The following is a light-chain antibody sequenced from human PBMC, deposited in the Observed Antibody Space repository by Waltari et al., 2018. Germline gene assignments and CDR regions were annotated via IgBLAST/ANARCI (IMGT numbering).Light chain of an antibody. J-gene: IGKJ2*01. CDR3: QQSHGIPYT. CDR1: HSINNF. CDR2: GAS. V-gene: IGKV1-39*01. Sequence: DIQMTQSPSSLSASVGNIVPITCRASHSINNFLNWYQQKPGKAPKLLIYGASTLQSGVPSRFSGSASGTDFTLILSSLQPEDSATYYCQQSHGIPYTFGQGTKLEIK.